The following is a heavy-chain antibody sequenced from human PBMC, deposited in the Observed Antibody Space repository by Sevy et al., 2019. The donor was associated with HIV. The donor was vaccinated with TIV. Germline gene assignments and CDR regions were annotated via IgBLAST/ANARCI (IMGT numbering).Heavy chain of an antibody. D-gene: IGHD3-10*01. V-gene: IGHV3-48*01. J-gene: IGHJ6*02. CDR3: ARVPSTGRYGMDV. CDR1: GFSFSSYS. Sequence: GGSLRLSCAASGFSFSSYSMNWVRQAPGKGLEWVSYISSSSSTIYYADSVRGRFTISRDNAKSSLYLQMNSLRAGDTAVYYCARVPSTGRYGMDVWGQGTTVTVSS. CDR2: ISSSSSTI.